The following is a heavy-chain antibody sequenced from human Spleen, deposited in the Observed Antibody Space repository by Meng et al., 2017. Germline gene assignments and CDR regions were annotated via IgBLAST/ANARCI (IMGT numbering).Heavy chain of an antibody. CDR2: VDHTGST. CDR1: GGSFSDYY. Sequence: QLQRGGAGLLKTSGTLSLTCVVSGGSFSDYYWSWIRQPPGKGLEWICEVDHTGSTNCNPSLKSRVTISVDTSKNNLSLKLSSVTAADSAVYYCARGPTTMAHDFDYWGQGTLVTVSS. V-gene: IGHV4-34*01. D-gene: IGHD4-11*01. J-gene: IGHJ4*02. CDR3: ARGPTTMAHDFDY.